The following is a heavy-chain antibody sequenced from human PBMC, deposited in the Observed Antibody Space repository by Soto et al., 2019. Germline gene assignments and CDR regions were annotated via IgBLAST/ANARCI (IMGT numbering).Heavy chain of an antibody. J-gene: IGHJ4*02. V-gene: IGHV3-9*01. D-gene: IGHD4-4*01. CDR1: GFTFDDYA. CDR3: AKDLGSTTVTPNFGY. CDR2: ISWNSGSI. Sequence: SLKISCAASGFTFDDYAMHWVRQAPGKGLEWVSGISWNSGSIGYADSVKGRFTISRDNAKNSLYLQMNSLRAEDTALYYCAKDLGSTTVTPNFGYWGQGTLVTVSS.